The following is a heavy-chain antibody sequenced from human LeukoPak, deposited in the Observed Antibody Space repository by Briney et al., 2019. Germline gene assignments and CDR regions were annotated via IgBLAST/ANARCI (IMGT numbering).Heavy chain of an antibody. CDR1: GFTSSQYW. CDR2: IRQDGHEK. D-gene: IGHD2-15*01. J-gene: IGHJ3*02. CDR3: ARKGGSRPSDAFDI. Sequence: GGSLRLSCVGSGFTSSQYWMSWVRQAPGKGLEWVANIRQDGHEKNYADYVKGRFSISRDNAENSVFLQMNSLRVEDTAVYHCARKGGSRPSDAFDIWGRGTKVTVSS. V-gene: IGHV3-7*03.